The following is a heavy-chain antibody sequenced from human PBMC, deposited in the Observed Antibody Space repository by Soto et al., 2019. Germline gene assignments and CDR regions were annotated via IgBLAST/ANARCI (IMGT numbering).Heavy chain of an antibody. CDR1: GGSISSCGYS. J-gene: IGHJ4*02. D-gene: IGHD2-15*01. V-gene: IGHV4-30-2*01. CDR3: ARGTVYCSGGSCPQTTVDY. Sequence: SETLSLTCAVSGGSISSCGYSWSWIRQPPGKGLEWIGYIYHSGSTYYNPSLKSRVTISVDRSKNQFSLKLSSVTAADTAVYYCARGTVYCSGGSCPQTTVDYWGQGTLVTVSS. CDR2: IYHSGST.